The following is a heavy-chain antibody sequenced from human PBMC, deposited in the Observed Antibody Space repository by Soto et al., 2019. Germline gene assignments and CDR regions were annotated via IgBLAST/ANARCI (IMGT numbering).Heavy chain of an antibody. J-gene: IGHJ4*02. D-gene: IGHD5-12*01. CDR3: ARGDGYNTVDY. V-gene: IGHV1-3*01. Sequence: QVQLVQSGAEVKKPGASVKVSCKASGYTFTSYAMHWVRQAPGQRREWMGWINAGNGNTKYSQKFQGRVTITRDTSASTAYMELSSLRSEDTAVYYCARGDGYNTVDYWGQGTLVTVSS. CDR2: INAGNGNT. CDR1: GYTFTSYA.